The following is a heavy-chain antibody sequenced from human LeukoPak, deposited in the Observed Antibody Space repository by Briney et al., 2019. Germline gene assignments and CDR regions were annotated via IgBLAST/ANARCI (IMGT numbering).Heavy chain of an antibody. CDR1: GFTFSSYA. V-gene: IGHV3-23*01. J-gene: IGHJ4*02. CDR3: AKDGTVLTLYYFDY. CDR2: ISGSGGST. D-gene: IGHD4-23*01. Sequence: PGASLRLSCAASGFTFSSYAMSWVRQAPGKGLEWVSAISGSGGSTYYADSVKGRFTISRDNSKNTLYLQMNSLRAEDTAVYYCAKDGTVLTLYYFDYWGQGTLVTVSS.